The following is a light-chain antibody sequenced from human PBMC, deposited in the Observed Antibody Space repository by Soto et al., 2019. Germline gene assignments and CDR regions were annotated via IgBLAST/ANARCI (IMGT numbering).Light chain of an antibody. CDR2: AAS. Sequence: EIVMTQSPATLSVSPGERATLSCRASQSVNSNLAWYQQKPGQAPRLLIYAASTRANGIPGRFSGSGSGTEFTLTISSLQSEDFAVYYCQQYNNWARTFGQGTKVEIK. CDR3: QQYNNWART. CDR1: QSVNSN. J-gene: IGKJ1*01. V-gene: IGKV3-15*01.